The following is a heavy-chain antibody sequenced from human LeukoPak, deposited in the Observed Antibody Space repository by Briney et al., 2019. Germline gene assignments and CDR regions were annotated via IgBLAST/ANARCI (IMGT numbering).Heavy chain of an antibody. Sequence: SETLSLTCAVYGGSFSGYYWSWIRQPPGKGLEWIGEINHSGSTNYNPSLKSRVTISVDTSKNQFSLKLSSVTAADTAVYYCARVMWEPSFYFDYWGQGTLVTVSS. J-gene: IGHJ4*02. D-gene: IGHD1-26*01. CDR1: GGSFSGYY. CDR3: ARVMWEPSFYFDY. CDR2: INHSGST. V-gene: IGHV4-34*01.